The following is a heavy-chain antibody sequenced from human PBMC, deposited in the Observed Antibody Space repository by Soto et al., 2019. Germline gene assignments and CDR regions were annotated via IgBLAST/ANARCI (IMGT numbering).Heavy chain of an antibody. V-gene: IGHV3-30*18. J-gene: IGHJ4*02. Sequence: GGSLRLSCAASGFTFSSYGMHGVRQAPGKGLEWVAVISYDGSNKYYADSVKGRFTISRDNSKNTLYLQMNSLRAEDTAVYYCAKDFFTYYYDSSGYPDYWGQGTLVTVSS. CDR2: ISYDGSNK. CDR1: GFTFSSYG. CDR3: AKDFFTYYYDSSGYPDY. D-gene: IGHD3-22*01.